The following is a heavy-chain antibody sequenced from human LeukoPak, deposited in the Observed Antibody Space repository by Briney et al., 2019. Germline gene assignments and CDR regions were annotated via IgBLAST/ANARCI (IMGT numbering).Heavy chain of an antibody. CDR2: ISPSNGNT. Sequence: ASVKVSCKASGYTFTSYGISWVRQAPGQGLEWMGWISPSNGNTNYAQKLQGRVTMTTDTSTSTAYMELRSLRSDDTAVYYCARRHYYGSGSYYMGIDYWGQGTLVTVSS. J-gene: IGHJ4*02. CDR3: ARRHYYGSGSYYMGIDY. CDR1: GYTFTSYG. D-gene: IGHD3-10*01. V-gene: IGHV1-18*01.